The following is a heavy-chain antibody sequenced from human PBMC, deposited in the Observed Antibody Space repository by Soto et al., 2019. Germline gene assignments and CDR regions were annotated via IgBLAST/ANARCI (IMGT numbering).Heavy chain of an antibody. CDR2: INPSGGST. V-gene: IGHV1-46*01. CDR1: GYTFTSYY. J-gene: IGHJ6*02. D-gene: IGHD5-12*01. CDR3: AREGVAPYYYYGMDV. Sequence: GASVKVSCKASGYTFTSYYMHWVRQAPGQGLEWMGIINPSGGSTSYAQKFQGRVTITADTSTSTAYMELRSLRSDDTAVYYCAREGVAPYYYYGMDVWGQGTPVTVSS.